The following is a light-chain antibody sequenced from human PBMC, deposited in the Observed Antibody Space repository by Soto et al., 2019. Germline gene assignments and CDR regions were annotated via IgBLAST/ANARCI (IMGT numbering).Light chain of an antibody. CDR1: QGISSF. V-gene: IGKV1-9*01. J-gene: IGKJ1*01. CDR3: QQRGNWWT. CDR2: DAS. Sequence: IQLTQSPSSLSASVGDRVTITCRASQGISSFLAWYQQKPGKAPKPLIYDASTLQNGVPSRFSGSGSGTDFTLTISSLQPEDFAVYYCQQRGNWWTFGQGTKVDIK.